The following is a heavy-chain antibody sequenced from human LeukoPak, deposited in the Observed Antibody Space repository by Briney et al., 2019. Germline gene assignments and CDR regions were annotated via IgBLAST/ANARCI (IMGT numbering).Heavy chain of an antibody. J-gene: IGHJ4*02. Sequence: SETLSLTCAVYGGSFSGYYWTWIRQPPGRGLEWIGEINHSGSTNYNPSLKSRVTISVDTSKSQFSLKLNSVTTADTAMYYCARGRDPYWGQGTLVTVSS. CDR2: INHSGST. CDR1: GGSFSGYY. CDR3: ARGRDPY. V-gene: IGHV4-34*01. D-gene: IGHD5-24*01.